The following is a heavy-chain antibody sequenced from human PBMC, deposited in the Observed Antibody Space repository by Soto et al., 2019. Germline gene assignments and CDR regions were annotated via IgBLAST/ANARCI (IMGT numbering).Heavy chain of an antibody. V-gene: IGHV1-18*01. D-gene: IGHD6-19*01. CDR3: ARGWGGIVVAGTRLDY. J-gene: IGHJ4*02. CDR1: GYTFTSYA. CDR2: ISANNGNP. Sequence: QAQLVQSGTEVEKPGASVKVSCKASGYTFTSYAISWVRQAPGQGLEWMGWISANNGNPNYAQKLQGRVTMTADTSTSTAYMELRSLRSDDTAVYYCARGWGGIVVAGTRLDYWGQGTLVTVSS.